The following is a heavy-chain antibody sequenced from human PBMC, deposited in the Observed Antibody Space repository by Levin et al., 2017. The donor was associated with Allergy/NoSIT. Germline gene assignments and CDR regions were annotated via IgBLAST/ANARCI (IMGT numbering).Heavy chain of an antibody. D-gene: IGHD3-9*01. CDR3: AKNRYKDMPTGLDQ. J-gene: IGHJ4*02. CDR2: ISGSGHTT. Sequence: AGGSLRLSCSISGFTFSDYDMTWVRQAPGKGLEWVFTISGSGHTTYYADSVKGRFTISRDNSKNTLYLHADSLRADDTAVYYCAKNRYKDMPTGLDQWGQGTLVTVSS. V-gene: IGHV3-23*01. CDR1: GFTFSDYD.